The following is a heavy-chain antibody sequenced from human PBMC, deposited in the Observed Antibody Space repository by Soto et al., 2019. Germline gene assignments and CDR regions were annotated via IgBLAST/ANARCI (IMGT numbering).Heavy chain of an antibody. J-gene: IGHJ6*03. CDR3: GRESGGATATLDYYYFYMDV. V-gene: IGHV1-2*02. Sequence: QVQLVQSGAEVKKPGASVTVSCKASGYRFSDYYLHWVRQAPGQGPEWMGWMNPNSGDTKYAQKFKGRVTMTRDTSVRTAFMELNWLKSDDTAVYYCGRESGGATATLDYYYFYMDVWGIGTTVTVSS. CDR2: MNPNSGDT. D-gene: IGHD5-12*01. CDR1: GYRFSDYY.